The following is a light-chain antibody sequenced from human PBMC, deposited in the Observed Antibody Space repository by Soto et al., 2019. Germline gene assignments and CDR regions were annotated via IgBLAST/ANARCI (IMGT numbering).Light chain of an antibody. CDR1: QSINTC. V-gene: IGKV1-5*01. J-gene: IGKJ4*01. CDR3: QQYENYPLT. Sequence: DNQMTQSPSTLSASVGDRVTITCRASQSINTCLAWYQQKPGKAPKLLIYDTSTLKSGAPSRFSGSGSGTEFTLTINSLQPDDFATYYCQQYENYPLTFGGGTKVDIK. CDR2: DTS.